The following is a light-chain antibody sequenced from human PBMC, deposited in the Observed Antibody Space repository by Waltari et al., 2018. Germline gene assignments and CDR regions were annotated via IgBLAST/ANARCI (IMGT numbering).Light chain of an antibody. CDR2: LGS. Sequence: DIVMIQSPLSLPVTPGEPASISCRSSQSLLHSNGYNSLDWYLQKPGQSPQLLIYLGSNRASGVPDRFSGSGSGTDFTLKISRVEAEDVGVYYCMQALQTPRTFGGGTKVEIK. CDR1: QSLLHSNGYNS. J-gene: IGKJ4*01. V-gene: IGKV2-28*01. CDR3: MQALQTPRT.